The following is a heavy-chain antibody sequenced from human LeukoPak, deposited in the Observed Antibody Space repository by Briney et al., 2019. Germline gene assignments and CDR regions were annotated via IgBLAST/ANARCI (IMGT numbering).Heavy chain of an antibody. J-gene: IGHJ4*02. CDR3: ARVEGGLSAYDHYYFDY. Sequence: PSETLSLTCTVSGGSVSSGSYYWSWIRQPPGKGLEWIGYIYYSGSTKYNPSLKSRVTISVDTSKNQLSLKLSSVTAADTAVYYCARVEGGLSAYDHYYFDYWGQGTLVTVSS. CDR2: IYYSGST. V-gene: IGHV4-61*01. D-gene: IGHD3-3*01. CDR1: GGSVSSGSYY.